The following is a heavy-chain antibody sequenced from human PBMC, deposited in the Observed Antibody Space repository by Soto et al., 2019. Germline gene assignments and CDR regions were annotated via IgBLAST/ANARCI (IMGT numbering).Heavy chain of an antibody. CDR2: ISYDGSNK. V-gene: IGHV3-30*18. D-gene: IGHD5-12*01. CDR3: AKDQTEYSGYDLLQTCFDY. J-gene: IGHJ4*02. CDR1: GFTFSSYG. Sequence: GGSLRFSCAASGFTFSSYGMHWVRQAPGKGLEWVAVISYDGSNKYYADSVKGRFTISRDNSKNTLYLQMNSLRAEDTAVYYCAKDQTEYSGYDLLQTCFDYWGQGTLVTVSS.